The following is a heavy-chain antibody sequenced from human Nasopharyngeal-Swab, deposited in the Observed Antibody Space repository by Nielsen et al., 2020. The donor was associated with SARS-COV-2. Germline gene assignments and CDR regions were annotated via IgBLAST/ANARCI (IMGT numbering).Heavy chain of an antibody. CDR3: TRQPPILYDRDFDY. CDR2: IRSKANSYAT. V-gene: IGHV3-73*01. J-gene: IGHJ4*02. CDR1: GFTFSGSA. D-gene: IGHD3-3*01. Sequence: GESLKISCAASGFTFSGSAMHWVRQASGKGLEWVCRIRSKANSYATAYAASVKGRFTISRDDSKNTAYLQMNSLKTEDTAVYYCTRQPPILYDRDFDYWGQGTLVTVSS.